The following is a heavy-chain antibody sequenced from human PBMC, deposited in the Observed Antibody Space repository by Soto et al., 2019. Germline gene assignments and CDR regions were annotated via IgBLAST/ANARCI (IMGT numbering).Heavy chain of an antibody. Sequence: EVQLLESGGGLVQPGGSLRLSCAASGFTFSSYAMSWVRQAPGKGLEWVSAISGSGGRTYYTDSVKGRFTISRDNSKKTLYLQMNSLRVADTAVYHCAKDRDIVVVEAADDAFDIWGQGTRVTVSS. J-gene: IGHJ3*02. CDR3: AKDRDIVVVEAADDAFDI. CDR2: ISGSGGRT. D-gene: IGHD2-15*01. V-gene: IGHV3-23*01. CDR1: GFTFSSYA.